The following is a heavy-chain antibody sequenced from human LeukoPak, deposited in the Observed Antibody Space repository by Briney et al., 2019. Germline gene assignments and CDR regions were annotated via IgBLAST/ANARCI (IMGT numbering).Heavy chain of an antibody. V-gene: IGHV3-23*01. Sequence: GGSLRLSCVASGFTFSSYAMSWVRETPAKGLEWVSSLRGNGDAFYADSVKGRFTLSRDKSRNTVYLQLNKLRVEDTAIYYCAKASWVSTADAVLWGQGTVVTVSS. CDR1: GFTFSSYA. CDR3: AKASWVSTADAVL. J-gene: IGHJ4*02. D-gene: IGHD3-16*01. CDR2: LRGNGDA.